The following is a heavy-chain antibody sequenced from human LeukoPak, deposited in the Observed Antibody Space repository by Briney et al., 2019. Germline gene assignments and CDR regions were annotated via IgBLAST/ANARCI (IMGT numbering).Heavy chain of an antibody. D-gene: IGHD6-6*01. J-gene: IGHJ4*02. V-gene: IGHV1-69*01. Sequence: IIPIFGTANYAQKFQGRVTIAADESTSTAYLELSSLRSEDTAVYYCARDAGVEYSSSSAQYWGQGTLVTVSS. CDR2: IIPIFGTA. CDR3: ARDAGVEYSSSSAQY.